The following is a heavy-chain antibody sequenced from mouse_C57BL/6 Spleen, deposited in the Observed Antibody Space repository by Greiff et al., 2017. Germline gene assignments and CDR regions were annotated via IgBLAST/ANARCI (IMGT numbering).Heavy chain of an antibody. J-gene: IGHJ2*01. D-gene: IGHD2-14*01. CDR1: GYTFTSYW. Sequence: QVQLQQPGAELVKPGASVKMSCKASGYTFTSYWITWVKQRPGQGLEWIGDIYPGSGSTNYNEKFKSKATLTVYTSSSTAYMQLSSLTSEDSAVYYCARGGYDCDYWGQGTTLTVSS. CDR2: IYPGSGST. V-gene: IGHV1-55*01. CDR3: ARGGYDCDY.